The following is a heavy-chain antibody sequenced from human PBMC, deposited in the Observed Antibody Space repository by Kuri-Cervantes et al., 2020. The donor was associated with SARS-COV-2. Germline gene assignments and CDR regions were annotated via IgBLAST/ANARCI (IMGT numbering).Heavy chain of an antibody. J-gene: IGHJ6*02. CDR3: ARDSPDSSSWYYYYYGMDV. CDR1: GFTFSSYS. V-gene: IGHV3-21*01. CDR2: ISSSSSYI. Sequence: GGSLRLSCAASGFTFSSYSMNWVRQAPGKGLEWVSSISSSSSYIHYADSVKGRFTISRDNAKNSLYLQMNSLRAEDTAVYYCARDSPDSSSWYYYYYGMDVWGQGTTVTVSS. D-gene: IGHD6-13*01.